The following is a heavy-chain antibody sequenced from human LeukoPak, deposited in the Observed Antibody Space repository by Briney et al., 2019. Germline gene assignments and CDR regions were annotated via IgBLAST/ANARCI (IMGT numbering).Heavy chain of an antibody. CDR2: ISSSGSTI. V-gene: IGHV3-11*04. CDR1: GFTFSDYY. Sequence: GGSLRLSCAASGFTFSDYYMSWIRQAPGKGLEWVSYISSSGSTIYYADSVKGRFTISRDNAKNSLYLQMSSLRAEDTAVYYCARQRYSSGWSNDAFDIWGQGTMVTVSS. D-gene: IGHD6-19*01. CDR3: ARQRYSSGWSNDAFDI. J-gene: IGHJ3*02.